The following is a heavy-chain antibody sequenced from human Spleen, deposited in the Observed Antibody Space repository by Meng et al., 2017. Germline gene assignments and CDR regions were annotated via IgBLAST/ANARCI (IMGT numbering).Heavy chain of an antibody. CDR3: ARGPTTMAHDFDY. Sequence: SETLSLTCTVSGGSISHYYWTWIRQPPGKGLEWIGEINHSGSTNYNPSLESRATISVDTSQNNLSLKLSSVTAADSAVYYCARGPTTMAHDFDYWGQGTLVTVSS. D-gene: IGHD4-11*01. J-gene: IGHJ4*02. CDR1: GGSISHYY. CDR2: INHSGST. V-gene: IGHV4-34*01.